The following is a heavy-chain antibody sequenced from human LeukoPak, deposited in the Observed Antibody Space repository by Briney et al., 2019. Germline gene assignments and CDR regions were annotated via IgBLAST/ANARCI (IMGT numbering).Heavy chain of an antibody. CDR2: IYYSGST. V-gene: IGHV4-59*01. CDR1: GGSISSYY. D-gene: IGHD2-15*01. CDR3: AREEDIVVVVAARQPDEPDYYGMDV. Sequence: SETLSLTCTVSGGSISSYYWSWIRQPPGKGLEWIGYIYYSGSTNYNPSLKSRVTISVDTSKNQFSLKLSSVTAADTAVYYCAREEDIVVVVAARQPDEPDYYGMDVWGQGTTVTVSS. J-gene: IGHJ6*02.